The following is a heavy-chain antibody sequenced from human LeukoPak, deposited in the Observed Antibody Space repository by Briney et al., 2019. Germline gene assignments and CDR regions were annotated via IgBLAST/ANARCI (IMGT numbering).Heavy chain of an antibody. CDR3: ARDYDISTGPFDP. D-gene: IGHD3-9*01. Sequence: SVKVSCKASGYSFTGHYIHWVRQAPGQGLEWMGGIIPIFGTANYAQKFQGRVTITADKSTGTAYMELSSLRSEDTAVYYCARDYDISTGPFDPWGQGTLITVSS. CDR2: IIPIFGTA. J-gene: IGHJ5*02. CDR1: GYSFTGHY. V-gene: IGHV1-69*06.